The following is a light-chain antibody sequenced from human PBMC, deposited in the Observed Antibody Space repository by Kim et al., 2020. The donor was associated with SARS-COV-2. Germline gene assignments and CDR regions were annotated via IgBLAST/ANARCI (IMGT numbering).Light chain of an antibody. J-gene: IGKJ2*01. V-gene: IGKV3-11*01. Sequence: PGERATLSSRASQSVSSYLAWYQQKPGQAPRLLIYDASNRATGIPARFSGSGSGTDFTLTISSLEPEDFAVYYCQQRSNWPPMYTFGQGTKLEI. CDR2: DAS. CDR1: QSVSSY. CDR3: QQRSNWPPMYT.